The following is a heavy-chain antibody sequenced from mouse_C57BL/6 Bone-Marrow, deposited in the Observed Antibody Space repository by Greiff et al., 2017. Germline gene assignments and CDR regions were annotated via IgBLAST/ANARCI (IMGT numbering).Heavy chain of an antibody. Sequence: QVQLQQSGPELVKPGASVKISCKASGYAFSSSWMNWVKQRPGKGLEWLGRIYPGDGDTNYNGKFKGKATLTADKSSSTAYMQLSSLTSEDSAVYFCARGGYDAWFAYWGQGTLVTVSA. V-gene: IGHV1-82*01. CDR2: IYPGDGDT. CDR1: GYAFSSSW. D-gene: IGHD2-2*01. J-gene: IGHJ3*01. CDR3: ARGGYDAWFAY.